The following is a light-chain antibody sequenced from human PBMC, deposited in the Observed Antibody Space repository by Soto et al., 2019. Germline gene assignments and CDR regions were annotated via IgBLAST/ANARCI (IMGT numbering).Light chain of an antibody. CDR1: RSDVGDYNY. CDR3: SSYAGSDNFEV. V-gene: IGLV2-8*01. Sequence: QSALTQPPSASGSPGQSVTISCTGTRSDVGDYNYVSWYQQHPGKAPKLLIYEVTKRPSGVPDPFSGPKSANTASLTVSGLQAVDEADYYSSSYAGSDNFEVFGGGTKVTVL. CDR2: EVT. J-gene: IGLJ2*01.